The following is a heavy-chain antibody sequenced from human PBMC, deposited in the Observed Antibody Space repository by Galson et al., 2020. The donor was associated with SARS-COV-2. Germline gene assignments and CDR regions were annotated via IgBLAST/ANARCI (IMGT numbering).Heavy chain of an antibody. D-gene: IGHD3-22*01. V-gene: IGHV3-21*01. CDR1: GFNFNYY. CDR3: ARELPSTGYSSAFDI. CDR2: ISSSSSYI. Sequence: KIGEYLKISCAASGFNFNYYMNWVRQAPGKGLEWVSSISSSSSYIYYADSVKGRFTISRDNAKKSLYLQMNSLRAEDTAVYYCARELPSTGYSSAFDIWGQGTVVTVSS. J-gene: IGHJ3*02.